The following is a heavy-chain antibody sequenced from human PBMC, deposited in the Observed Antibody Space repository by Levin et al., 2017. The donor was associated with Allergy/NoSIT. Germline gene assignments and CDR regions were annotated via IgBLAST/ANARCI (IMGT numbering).Heavy chain of an antibody. CDR3: VNNGMHCSNNRCQGWFFEC. V-gene: IGHV3-23*01. CDR1: GFTFSNYV. Sequence: HRGSLRLSCAASGFTFSNYVMTWVRQAPGKGLEWVSSITGSGGSTYYADSVKGRFTISRDNSKNTLYLQMNSLRAEDTAVYYCVNNGMHCSNNRCQGWFFECWGQGTLVTVSS. J-gene: IGHJ4*02. D-gene: IGHD2-2*01. CDR2: ITGSGGST.